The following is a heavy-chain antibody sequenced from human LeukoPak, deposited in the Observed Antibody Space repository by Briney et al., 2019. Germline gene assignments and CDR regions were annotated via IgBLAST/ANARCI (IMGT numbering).Heavy chain of an antibody. Sequence: GASVKVSCKASGYSFTAYYIHWVRQAPGQGLEWMGWISPNSGGTDYAQKFLGRVTMTRDTSISTAYMELSSLTSDDTAVYYCAIQPWRSGNNWYFDFWGRGTLVTVSS. D-gene: IGHD4-23*01. J-gene: IGHJ2*01. CDR2: ISPNSGGT. CDR1: GYSFTAYY. V-gene: IGHV1-2*02. CDR3: AIQPWRSGNNWYFDF.